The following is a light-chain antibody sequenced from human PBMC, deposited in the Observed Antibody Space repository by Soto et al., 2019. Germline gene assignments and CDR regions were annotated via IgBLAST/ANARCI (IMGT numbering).Light chain of an antibody. V-gene: IGLV2-14*01. J-gene: IGLJ2*01. Sequence: QSALTQPTSVSGSPGQSITISCTGTSSDIGNYNFVSWYQHHPDKAPKLLIYEVSNRPSGVSDRFSGSKSDTTASLTISGLQAEDEADYYCSSYTTRGTVRLFSGGTKLTVL. CDR1: SSDIGNYNF. CDR2: EVS. CDR3: SSYTTRGTVRL.